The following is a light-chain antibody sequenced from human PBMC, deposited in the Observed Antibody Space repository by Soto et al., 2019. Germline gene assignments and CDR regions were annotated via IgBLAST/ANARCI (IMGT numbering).Light chain of an antibody. J-gene: IGKJ2*01. Sequence: DVQMTQSPSSLSASVGDRVTITCRASRDISSSLAWYQQKPGKVPKLLIYAASTLHAGVQSRFSGSGSGTLFTLTINSLQPEDDATYYCQKDNSAPNSFGGGTRLEIK. CDR2: AAS. CDR3: QKDNSAPNS. CDR1: RDISSS. V-gene: IGKV1-27*01.